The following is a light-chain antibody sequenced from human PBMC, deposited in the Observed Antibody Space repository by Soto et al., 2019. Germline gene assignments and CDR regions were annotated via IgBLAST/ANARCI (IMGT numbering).Light chain of an antibody. V-gene: IGLV2-14*01. Sequence: QSVLTQPASVSGSPGQSITISCTGTSSDVAVYNYVSWFQQHPGKAPKLIIFGVNNRPSGVSSRFSGSKSGNTASLTISGLRAEDEADYYCTSFTTTNIWVFGGGTKLTVL. CDR1: SSDVAVYNY. J-gene: IGLJ3*02. CDR3: TSFTTTNIWV. CDR2: GVN.